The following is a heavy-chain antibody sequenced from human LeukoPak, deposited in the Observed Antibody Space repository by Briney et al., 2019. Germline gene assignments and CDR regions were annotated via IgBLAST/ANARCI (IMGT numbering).Heavy chain of an antibody. CDR3: ARGGSGSGYHYYYYYMDV. CDR1: GFTFSNYW. V-gene: IGHV3-74*01. CDR2: INSDGIRT. Sequence: GGSLRLSCAASGFTFSNYWMYWVPQVPGKGLLWVARINSDGIRTSHADSVQGRFTISRDNANNTLYLQMNSLRVEDTAVYYCARGGSGSGYHYYYYYMDVWGKGTTVTISS. D-gene: IGHD3-22*01. J-gene: IGHJ6*03.